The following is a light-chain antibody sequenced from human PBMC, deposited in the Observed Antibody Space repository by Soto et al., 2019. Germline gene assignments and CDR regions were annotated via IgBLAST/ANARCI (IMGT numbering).Light chain of an antibody. J-gene: IGKJ1*01. CDR3: QKYHSAPRT. V-gene: IGKV1-27*01. CDR1: QDISYY. Sequence: DIQMTQSPSSLSASVGDRVTITCRANQDISYYLAWYQQKQGKVPKLLIYAASTLQSGVPSRFIGSGSGTDFTLTISSLQPEDIATYYCQKYHSAPRTFGQGTKVEIK. CDR2: AAS.